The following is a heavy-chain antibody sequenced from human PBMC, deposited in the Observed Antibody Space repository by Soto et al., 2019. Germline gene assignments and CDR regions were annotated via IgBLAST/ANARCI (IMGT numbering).Heavy chain of an antibody. D-gene: IGHD1-1*01. V-gene: IGHV3-21*06. J-gene: IGHJ3*02. CDR2: ISSTTNYI. CDR1: GFTFTRYS. CDR3: ARERIMYNWNEGPDALHAFDI. Sequence: SLRLSCAASGFTFTRYSMNWVRQAPGKGLEWVSSISSTTNYIYYGDSMKGRFTISRDNAKNSLYLEMNSLRAEDTAVYYCARERIMYNWNEGPDALHAFDIWGQGTMVTV.